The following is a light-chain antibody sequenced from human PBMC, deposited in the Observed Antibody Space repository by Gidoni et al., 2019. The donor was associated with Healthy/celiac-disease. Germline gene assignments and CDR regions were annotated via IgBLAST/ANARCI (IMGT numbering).Light chain of an antibody. CDR3: QQRSNWSFT. Sequence: EIVLTQYPATLSFSPGERATLPCRASQSVSSYLAWYQQKPGQAPKLLIYDASNRATGIPARFSGSGSGTDFTLTISSLEPEDFAVYYCQQRSNWSFTFGPGTKVDIK. V-gene: IGKV3-11*01. CDR2: DAS. CDR1: QSVSSY. J-gene: IGKJ3*01.